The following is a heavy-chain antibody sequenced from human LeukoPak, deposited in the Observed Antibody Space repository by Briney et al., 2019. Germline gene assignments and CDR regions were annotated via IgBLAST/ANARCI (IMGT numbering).Heavy chain of an antibody. D-gene: IGHD4-23*01. CDR1: GGSVSSGDYC. Sequence: ESSETLSLTCTVSGGSVSSGDYCWSWIRQPPGKELEWIGYISYSGSTNYNPSLKSRVTISVDTSKNQFSLKLSSVTTADTAVYYCARAYYGGNSNFDYWGQGTLVTVSS. J-gene: IGHJ4*02. CDR3: ARAYYGGNSNFDY. V-gene: IGHV4-61*08. CDR2: ISYSGST.